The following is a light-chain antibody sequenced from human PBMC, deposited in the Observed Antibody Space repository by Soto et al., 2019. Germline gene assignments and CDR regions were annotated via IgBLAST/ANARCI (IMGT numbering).Light chain of an antibody. CDR3: QHHSNWFSWS. CDR2: HAS. J-gene: IGKJ1*01. CDR1: QSVGTY. Sequence: ETVLTQSPATVSLSPGERATLSCRASQSVGTYLAWYRQRPGQSPTLLIYHASNRPTGIPARFSGSGSGTDFTLTISSLEPEDFAVCYCQHHSNWFSWSFGQGTKVEIK. V-gene: IGKV3-11*01.